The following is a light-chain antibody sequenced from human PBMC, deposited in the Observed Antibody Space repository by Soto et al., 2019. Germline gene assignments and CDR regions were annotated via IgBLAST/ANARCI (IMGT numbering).Light chain of an antibody. Sequence: QSVLAQPASVSGSPGQSITISCTGTTSDVGSDNRVSWYQQYAGKAPRLMIYEDVKRPSGVFNRFSGSKSGNTASLTISGLESEDEADYYCFSTAAGGTWLFGGGTKSPS. CDR3: FSTAAGGTWL. CDR1: TSDVGSDNR. V-gene: IGLV2-23*01. CDR2: EDV. J-gene: IGLJ2*01.